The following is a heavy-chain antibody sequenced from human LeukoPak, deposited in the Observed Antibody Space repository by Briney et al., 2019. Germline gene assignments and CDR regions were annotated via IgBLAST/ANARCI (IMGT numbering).Heavy chain of an antibody. CDR2: IYTSGST. J-gene: IGHJ3*02. Sequence: SETLSLTCTVSGGSISNYYWSWIRQPAGKGLEWIGRIYTSGSTNYNPSLRSRVTMSVDTFKNQFSLKLSSVTAADTAVYYCARDSKSAWAFDIWGQGTMVTVSS. V-gene: IGHV4-4*07. CDR3: ARDSKSAWAFDI. CDR1: GGSISNYY.